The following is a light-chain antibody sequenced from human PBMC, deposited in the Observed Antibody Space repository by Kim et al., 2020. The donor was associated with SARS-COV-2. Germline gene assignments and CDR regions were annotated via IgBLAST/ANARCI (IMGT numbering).Light chain of an antibody. CDR2: QDS. Sequence: VSPGQTASITCSGDELGDKYACWYQQKPGQSPVLVIYQDSKRPSGIPGRFSGSNSGNTATLTISGTQAMDEADYYCQAWDSSTVVFGGGTQLTVL. CDR1: ELGDKY. CDR3: QAWDSSTVV. J-gene: IGLJ2*01. V-gene: IGLV3-1*01.